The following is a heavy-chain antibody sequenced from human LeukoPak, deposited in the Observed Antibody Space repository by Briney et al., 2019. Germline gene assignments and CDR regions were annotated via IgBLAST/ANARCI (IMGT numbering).Heavy chain of an antibody. D-gene: IGHD2-15*01. CDR1: GGSLSSGSYY. J-gene: IGHJ2*01. CDR2: IYTSGST. Sequence: SETLSLTCTVSGGSLSSGSYYWGWIRQPAGKGLEWIGRIYTSGSTNYNPSLKSRVTISVDTSKNQFSLKLSSVTAADTAVYYCARDGSGYCSGGSCYLGDWYFDLWGRGTLVTVSS. CDR3: ARDGSGYCSGGSCYLGDWYFDL. V-gene: IGHV4-61*02.